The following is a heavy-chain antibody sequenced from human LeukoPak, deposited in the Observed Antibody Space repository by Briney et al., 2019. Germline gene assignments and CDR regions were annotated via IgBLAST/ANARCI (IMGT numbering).Heavy chain of an antibody. CDR1: GYTFTSYG. Sequence: ASVKVSCKASGYTFTSYGISWVRQAPGQGLEWMGWINPKSGGTNYAQKFQGRVTMTRDTSISTAYMDMSSLRSDDTAVYYCARNLWFGESSDAFDMWGQGTMVTVSS. V-gene: IGHV1-2*02. CDR2: INPKSGGT. J-gene: IGHJ3*02. D-gene: IGHD3-10*01. CDR3: ARNLWFGESSDAFDM.